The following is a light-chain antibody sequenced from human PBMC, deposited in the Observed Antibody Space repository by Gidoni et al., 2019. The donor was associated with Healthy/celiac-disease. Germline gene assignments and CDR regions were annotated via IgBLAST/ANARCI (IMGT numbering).Light chain of an antibody. J-gene: IGLJ2*01. CDR2: RDS. V-gene: IGLV3-9*01. CDR1: NIGSKN. Sequence: SYELTQPLSVSVALGQTARITCGGNNIGSKNVHWYQQKPGQAPVLVLYRDSNRPSGIPARFSGSNSGNTATLTISRAQAGDEADYYCQVWDSSTAVFGGGTKLTVL. CDR3: QVWDSSTAV.